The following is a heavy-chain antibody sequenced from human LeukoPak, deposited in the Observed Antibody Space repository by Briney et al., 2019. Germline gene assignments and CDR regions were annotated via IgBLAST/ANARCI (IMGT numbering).Heavy chain of an antibody. J-gene: IGHJ4*02. CDR2: INDVSGDI. CDR3: ARDTYQPGRIDC. V-gene: IGHV3-21*05. D-gene: IGHD2-2*01. CDR1: EFTFSLYA. Sequence: GGSLILSCAASEFTFSLYAMNWVRQAPGKGLEWVSYINDVSGDIHYADSVKGRFTISRDNAKNTLYLQMNSLRAEDTAVYYCARDTYQPGRIDCWGQGTLVIVSS.